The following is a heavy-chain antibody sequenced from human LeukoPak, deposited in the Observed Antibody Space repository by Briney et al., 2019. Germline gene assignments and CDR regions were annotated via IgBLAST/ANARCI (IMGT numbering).Heavy chain of an antibody. CDR1: GFTFSSYA. CDR2: ISGSGGST. J-gene: IGHJ4*02. Sequence: GGSLRLSCAASGFTFSSYAMSWVRQAPGKGLEWVSAISGSGGSTYYADSVKGRFTISRDNSKNTLYLQMNSLRAEDTAVYYCAKAHDVVVVATTRRFDYWGQGTLVTVSS. V-gene: IGHV3-23*01. CDR3: AKAHDVVVVATTRRFDY. D-gene: IGHD2-15*01.